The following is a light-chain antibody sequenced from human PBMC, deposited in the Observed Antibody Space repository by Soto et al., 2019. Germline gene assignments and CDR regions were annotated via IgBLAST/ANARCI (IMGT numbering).Light chain of an antibody. Sequence: QSVLTQPPSVSAAPGQKVTISCSGSSSNIGNNYVSSYQQLPGTAPKLLLYENNKRPSGIPDRFSGSKSGTSATLGITGLQAGDEADYYCGTWDSSLSAGVFGGGTKLTVL. CDR1: SSNIGNNY. CDR2: ENN. CDR3: GTWDSSLSAGV. V-gene: IGLV1-51*02. J-gene: IGLJ2*01.